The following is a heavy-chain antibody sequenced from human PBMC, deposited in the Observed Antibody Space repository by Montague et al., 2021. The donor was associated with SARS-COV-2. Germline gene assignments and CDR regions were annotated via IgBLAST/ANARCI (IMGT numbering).Heavy chain of an antibody. CDR1: GGSISAGYY. Sequence: TLSLTCTVSGGSISAGYYWTWIRQIPGKGLEWIGYIYYSGSNYYNPSLKSRVIMSIDTSKHQFSLKVSSVTAADTATYFCASAIAVADTHYYYYGMDVWGQGTTVTVSS. J-gene: IGHJ6*02. V-gene: IGHV4-31*03. D-gene: IGHD6-19*01. CDR2: IYYSGSN. CDR3: ASAIAVADTHYYYYGMDV.